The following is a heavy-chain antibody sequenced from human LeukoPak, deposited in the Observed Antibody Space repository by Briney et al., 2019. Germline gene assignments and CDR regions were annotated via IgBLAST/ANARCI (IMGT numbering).Heavy chain of an antibody. CDR3: ARDRYCSSTSCFHEGY. Sequence: GGSLRLSCAASGFTFSSYWMGWVRQAPGKGLEWVANIKQDGSEKYYVDSVKGRFTISRDNAKNSLYLQMNSLRAEDTAVYYCARDRYCSSTSCFHEGYWGQGTLVTVSS. CDR2: IKQDGSEK. CDR1: GFTFSSYW. V-gene: IGHV3-7*01. D-gene: IGHD2-2*01. J-gene: IGHJ4*02.